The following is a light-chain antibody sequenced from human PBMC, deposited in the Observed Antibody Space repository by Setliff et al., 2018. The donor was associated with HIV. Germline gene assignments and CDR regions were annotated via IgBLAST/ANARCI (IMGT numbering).Light chain of an antibody. CDR1: SGDVGRYNL. J-gene: IGLJ1*01. V-gene: IGLV2-23*01. CDR3: CSNTGSNTYV. Sequence: QSVLTQPASVSGSPGQPITISCTGTSGDVGRYNLVSWYQQQPGKTPKLMIYQASKRPSGVSNRFSGSKSGNTASLTISGLQAEDEADYYCCSNTGSNTYVVGTGTNVTVL. CDR2: QAS.